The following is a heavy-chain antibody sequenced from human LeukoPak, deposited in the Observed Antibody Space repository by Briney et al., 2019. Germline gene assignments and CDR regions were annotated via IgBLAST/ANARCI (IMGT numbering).Heavy chain of an antibody. V-gene: IGHV3-20*04. CDR1: GFTFDDYG. CDR2: INWNGGST. J-gene: IGHJ4*02. D-gene: IGHD6-19*01. Sequence: GGSLRLSCAASGFTFDDYGMSWVRQAPGKGLEWVSGINWNGGSTNYANSVKGRFTISRDNAKNSLYLQMNSLRAEDTAVYYCARAFGAVAKYDWGQGTLVTVSS. CDR3: ARAFGAVAKYD.